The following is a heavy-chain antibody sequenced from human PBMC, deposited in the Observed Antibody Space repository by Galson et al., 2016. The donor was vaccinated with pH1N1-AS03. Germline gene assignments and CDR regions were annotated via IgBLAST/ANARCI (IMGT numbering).Heavy chain of an antibody. V-gene: IGHV4-61*02. J-gene: IGHJ1*01. CDR1: VASMSTGSHY. CDR3: AGGNFYGAASFYNEPPGL. CDR2: IYTRGKT. Sequence: TLSLTCTVSVASMSTGSHYWSWIRQPAGKGLEWIGRIYTRGKTYYNPSLQSRITISLDTSKNQFFLTMTSVTAADSAVHYCAGGNFYGAASFYNEPPGLWGPGILVTVSS. D-gene: IGHD3-10*01.